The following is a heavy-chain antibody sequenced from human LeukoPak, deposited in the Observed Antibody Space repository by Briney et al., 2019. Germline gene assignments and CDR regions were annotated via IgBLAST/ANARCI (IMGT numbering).Heavy chain of an antibody. CDR1: GGSISSSSYY. CDR3: ARADRQWLDFDY. Sequence: PSETLSLTCTVSGGSISSSSYYWGWIRQPPGKGLEWIGSIYYSGSTYYNPSLKSRVTISVDTSKNQFSLKLSSVTAADTAVYYCARADRQWLDFDYWGQGTLVTVSS. J-gene: IGHJ4*02. D-gene: IGHD6-19*01. V-gene: IGHV4-39*07. CDR2: IYYSGST.